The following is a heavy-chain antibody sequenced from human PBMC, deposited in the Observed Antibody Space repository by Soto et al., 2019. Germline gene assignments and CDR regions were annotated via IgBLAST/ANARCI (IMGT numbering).Heavy chain of an antibody. CDR2: INHSGST. Sequence: PSDPLSLTWAVYGGSFSGYSWSWIRQPPGKGLEWIGEINHSGSTNYNPSLKSRVTISVDTSKNQFSLQLNSVTPEDTAVYYCARGGAVAALDYWGQGNLVTVSS. CDR1: GGSFSGYS. J-gene: IGHJ4*02. V-gene: IGHV4-34*01. CDR3: ARGGAVAALDY. D-gene: IGHD6-19*01.